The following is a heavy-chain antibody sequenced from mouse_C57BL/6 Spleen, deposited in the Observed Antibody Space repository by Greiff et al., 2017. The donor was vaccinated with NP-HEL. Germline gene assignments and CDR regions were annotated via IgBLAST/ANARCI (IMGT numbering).Heavy chain of an antibody. CDR2: INPNNGGT. V-gene: IGHV1-22*01. CDR1: GYTFTDYN. CDR3: VGGYYPYWYFDV. D-gene: IGHD2-3*01. J-gene: IGHJ1*03. Sequence: EVQLQQSGPELVKPGASVKMSCKASGYTFTDYNMHWVKQSHGKSLEWIGYINPNNGGTSYNQKFKGKATLTVNKSSSTAYMELRSLTSEDSAVYYCVGGYYPYWYFDVWGTGTTVTVSS.